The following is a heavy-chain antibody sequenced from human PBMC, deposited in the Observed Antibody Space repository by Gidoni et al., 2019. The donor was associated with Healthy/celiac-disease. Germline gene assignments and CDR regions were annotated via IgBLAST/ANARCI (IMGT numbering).Heavy chain of an antibody. Sequence: HVQLVQSGAEVKKPGASVKVSCKACGYTFTSYYMHWVRQAPGQGLEWMGIINPSGGSTSYAQKFKGRVNMTRDTSTSTVYMELSSLRSEDTAVYYCARAPVNPYTPLGGYTFDYWGQGTLVTVSS. J-gene: IGHJ4*02. CDR3: ARAPVNPYTPLGGYTFDY. D-gene: IGHD3-10*01. V-gene: IGHV1-46*01. CDR2: INPSGGST. CDR1: GYTFTSYY.